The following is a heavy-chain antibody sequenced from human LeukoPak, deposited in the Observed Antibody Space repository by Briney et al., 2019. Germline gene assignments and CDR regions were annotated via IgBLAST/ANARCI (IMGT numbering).Heavy chain of an antibody. CDR2: IYHSGIT. D-gene: IGHD5-24*01. J-gene: IGHJ4*02. V-gene: IGHV4-38-2*01. CDR3: ARYRDVHTPFDH. Sequence: PSETLSLTCAVSAYSISSGYGWGWIRQPPGKGLEWIGSIYHSGITYYNPSLKSRVTISVDTSNNQFSLELTSVTAADTAVYYCARYRDVHTPFDHWGQGTLVTVSS. CDR1: AYSISSGYG.